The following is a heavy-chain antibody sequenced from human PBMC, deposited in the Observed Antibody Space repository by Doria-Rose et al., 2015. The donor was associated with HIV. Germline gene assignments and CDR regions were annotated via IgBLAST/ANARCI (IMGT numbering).Heavy chain of an antibody. CDR1: GGSISSYY. J-gene: IGHJ6*03. Sequence: QVQLQESGPGLVKPAETLSLTCTVSGGSISSYYWNWIRQPPGKGLEWIGYIYSSGSPPYNPPLRSRATISIAPSETQFPLKLSSVTAADTAVYYCARFRPSRGIYYSLDVWGKGTTVTVSS. CDR3: ARFRPSRGIYYSLDV. V-gene: IGHV4-4*09. CDR2: IYSSGSP. D-gene: IGHD3-10*01.